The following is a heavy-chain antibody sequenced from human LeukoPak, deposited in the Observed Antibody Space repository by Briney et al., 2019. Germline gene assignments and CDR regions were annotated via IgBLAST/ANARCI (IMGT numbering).Heavy chain of an antibody. CDR1: GGTFSSYA. V-gene: IGHV1-69*06. CDR3: ASSGDSSGYLRALDAFDI. D-gene: IGHD3-22*01. J-gene: IGHJ3*02. CDR2: IIPIFGTA. Sequence: ASVKVSCKASGGTFSSYAISWVRQAPGQGLEWMGGIIPIFGTANYAQKFQGRVTITADKSTSTAYMELSSLRSEDTAVYYCASSGDSSGYLRALDAFDIWGQGTMVTVSS.